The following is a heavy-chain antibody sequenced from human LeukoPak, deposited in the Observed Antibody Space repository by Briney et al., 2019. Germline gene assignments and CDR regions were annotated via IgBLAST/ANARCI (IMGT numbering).Heavy chain of an antibody. V-gene: IGHV3-21*01. CDR2: ISSSSSSI. J-gene: IGHJ4*02. D-gene: IGHD3-10*01. CDR3: AGERGVGEFY. Sequence: GGSLRLSCAASGFTFSTYTMNWVRQAPGKGLEWVSFISSSSSSIYYADSVKGRFSISRDNAKNSLYLQMNSLSAEDTAVYYCAGERGVGEFYWGQGTLVTVSS. CDR1: GFTFSTYT.